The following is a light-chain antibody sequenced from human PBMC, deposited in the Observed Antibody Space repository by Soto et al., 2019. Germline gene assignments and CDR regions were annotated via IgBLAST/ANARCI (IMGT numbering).Light chain of an antibody. Sequence: EIVLTQSPGTLSLSHGERATLSCRASQNVDSNYLAWYQQKPGQAPRIIIFGASGRATGIPDRFSGSGSGTEFTLTISSLQSEDFAVYYCQQDNNWPLTFGGGTKVDIK. V-gene: IGKV3D-15*01. J-gene: IGKJ4*01. CDR2: GAS. CDR1: QNVDSN. CDR3: QQDNNWPLT.